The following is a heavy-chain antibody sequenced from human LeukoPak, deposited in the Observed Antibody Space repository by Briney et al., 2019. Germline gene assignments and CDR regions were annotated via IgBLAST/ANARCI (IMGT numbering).Heavy chain of an antibody. CDR1: GYSLSTGYY. D-gene: IGHD6-19*01. CDR3: ARAHGAGSPFYGMDV. CDR2: IYHSGTT. Sequence: SETLSLTCTVSGYSLSTGYYWGWVRPPPGKGLGWLGSIYHSGTTYYNPSLKSRVTISVDTSKNQFSLKLSSVTAADTAVYYCARAHGAGSPFYGMDVWGQGTTVTVSS. J-gene: IGHJ6*02. V-gene: IGHV4-38-2*02.